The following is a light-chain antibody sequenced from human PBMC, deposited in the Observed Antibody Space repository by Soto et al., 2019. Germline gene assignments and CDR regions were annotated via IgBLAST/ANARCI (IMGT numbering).Light chain of an antibody. Sequence: QSALTQPRSVSGSPGRSVTISCTGTSSDVGGYNYVSWYQQHPGKAPKLMIYDVSKRPSGVPDRFSGSKSGNTASLTISGLQAEDEADYYCCSYAGSYTSYVFGTGTKVTVL. CDR1: SSDVGGYNY. CDR3: CSYAGSYTSYV. J-gene: IGLJ1*01. CDR2: DVS. V-gene: IGLV2-11*01.